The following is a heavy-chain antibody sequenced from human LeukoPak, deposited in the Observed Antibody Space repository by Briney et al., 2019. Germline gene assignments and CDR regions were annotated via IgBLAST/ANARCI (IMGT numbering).Heavy chain of an antibody. CDR1: GFTFSSYG. Sequence: GRSLRLSCAASGFTFSSYGMHWVRQAPGKGLEWVAVISYDGSNKYYADSVKGRFTISRGNSKNTLYLQMNSLRAEDTAVYYCAKDLAPYSGSPLDYWGQGTLVTVSS. V-gene: IGHV3-30*18. CDR3: AKDLAPYSGSPLDY. J-gene: IGHJ4*02. D-gene: IGHD1-26*01. CDR2: ISYDGSNK.